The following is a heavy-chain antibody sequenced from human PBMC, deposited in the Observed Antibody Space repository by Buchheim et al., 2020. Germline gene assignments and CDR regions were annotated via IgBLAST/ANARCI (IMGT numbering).Heavy chain of an antibody. Sequence: QVQLVESGGGVVQPGRSLRLSCAASGFTFSSYGMHWVRQAPGKGLEWVAVISYDGSNKYYADSVKGRFTISRDNSKNTLYLEMNSRRAEDTAVYYCAKVGGHLGYWGQGTL. J-gene: IGHJ4*02. CDR1: GFTFSSYG. CDR3: AKVGGHLGY. V-gene: IGHV3-30*18. D-gene: IGHD2-15*01. CDR2: ISYDGSNK.